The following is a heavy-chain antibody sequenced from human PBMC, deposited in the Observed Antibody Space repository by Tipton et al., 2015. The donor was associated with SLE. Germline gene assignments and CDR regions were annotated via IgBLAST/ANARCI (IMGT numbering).Heavy chain of an antibody. CDR3: ARAGSQEVAVGSCNY. J-gene: IGHJ4*02. V-gene: IGHV1-2*02. D-gene: IGHD2-15*01. CDR1: GYIFTDFY. Sequence: QSGPEVKKPGASVKVSCRASGYIFTDFYIHWVRQAPGRGLEWMGWINPNGGGTSYSQKFQGRVAMTRDTSITTAYMEISSLTSDDRAVCSGARAGSQEVAVGSCNYGGRGPQIPVSS. CDR2: INPNGGGT.